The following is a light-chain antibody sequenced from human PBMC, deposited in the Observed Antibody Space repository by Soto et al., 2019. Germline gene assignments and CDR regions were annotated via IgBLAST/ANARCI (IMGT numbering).Light chain of an antibody. J-gene: IGKJ4*01. CDR1: QTVFSR. V-gene: IGKV3-11*01. CDR2: DSS. Sequence: EIVLTQSPATLSSSPGERATLSCRASQTVFSRLAWYQHKPGQAPRLLIYDSSNRATGIPARFSGSGSGTDFTLTIDSLEPEDFAVYSCQQYGSSPPLTFGGGTKVDIK. CDR3: QQYGSSPPLT.